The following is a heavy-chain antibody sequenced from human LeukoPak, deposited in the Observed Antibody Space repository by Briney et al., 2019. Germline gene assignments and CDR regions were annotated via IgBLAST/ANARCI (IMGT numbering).Heavy chain of an antibody. Sequence: PGGSLRLSCAAPGLTFVGDWSAWVRQAPGKVEMWVSHINNDGRNATYADSVKRRLTGSRDNAKSTVNLQLNSLRVEETAVYYCVRGADWTGYFTPSVDVWGKGTTVTVSS. CDR1: GLTFVGDW. CDR2: INNDGRNA. CDR3: VRGADWTGYFTPSVDV. D-gene: IGHD3/OR15-3a*01. J-gene: IGHJ6*01. V-gene: IGHV3-74*03.